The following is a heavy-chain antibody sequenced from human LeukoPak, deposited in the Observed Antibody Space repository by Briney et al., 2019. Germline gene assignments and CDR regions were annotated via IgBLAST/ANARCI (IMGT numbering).Heavy chain of an antibody. V-gene: IGHV4-59*01. Sequence: SETLSLTCTVSGGSISSYYWSWIRQPPGKGLEWIGYIYYSGSTNYSPSLKGRVTISLDTSKNQFSLKLSSVTAADTAVYYCARGVNSGYFDYCGQGTLVTVSS. D-gene: IGHD1-26*01. J-gene: IGHJ4*02. CDR1: GGSISSYY. CDR2: IYYSGST. CDR3: ARGVNSGYFDY.